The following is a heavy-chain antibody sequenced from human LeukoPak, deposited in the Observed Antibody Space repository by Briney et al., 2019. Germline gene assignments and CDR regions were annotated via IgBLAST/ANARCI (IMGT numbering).Heavy chain of an antibody. CDR1: GFTFSSHA. Sequence: GGSLRLSCAASGFTFSSHAMSWVRQAPGKGLEWVSVIYSGGSTYYADSVKGRFTISRDNSKNTLYLQMNSLRAEDTAVYYCAREWSPYYFDYWGQGTLVTVSS. J-gene: IGHJ4*02. CDR3: AREWSPYYFDY. CDR2: IYSGGST. D-gene: IGHD1-26*01. V-gene: IGHV3-53*01.